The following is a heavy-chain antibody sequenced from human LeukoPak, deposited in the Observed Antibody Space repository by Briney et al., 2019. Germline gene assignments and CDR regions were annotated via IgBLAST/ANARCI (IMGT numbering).Heavy chain of an antibody. CDR3: AKSPNYDFWSGYYRPNYYYYMDI. D-gene: IGHD3-3*01. J-gene: IGHJ6*03. V-gene: IGHV3-30*02. CDR1: GFMFSRYV. CDR2: IHYDGARS. Sequence: GGSLRLSCAASGFMFSRYVMHWVRQAPGKGLEWVAFIHYDGARSYYADSVKGRFTISRDNSKNTLYLQMNSLRAEDTAVYYCAKSPNYDFWSGYYRPNYYYYMDIWGKGTTVTVSS.